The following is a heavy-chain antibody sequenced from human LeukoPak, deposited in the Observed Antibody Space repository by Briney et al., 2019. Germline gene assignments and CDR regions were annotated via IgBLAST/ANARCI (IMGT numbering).Heavy chain of an antibody. CDR1: GFTFSSYG. V-gene: IGHV3-33*08. CDR3: ARDPNFLYGGNSAPYFDY. D-gene: IGHD4-17*01. Sequence: QPGGSLRLSCAASGFTFSSYGMHWVRQAPGKGLEWVAVIWYDGSNKYYADSVKGRFTISRDNSKNTLYLQMNSLRAEDTAVYYCARDPNFLYGGNSAPYFDYWGQGTLVTVSS. J-gene: IGHJ4*02. CDR2: IWYDGSNK.